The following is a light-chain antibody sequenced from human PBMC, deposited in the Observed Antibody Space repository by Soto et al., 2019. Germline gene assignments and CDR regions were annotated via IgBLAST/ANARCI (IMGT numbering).Light chain of an antibody. V-gene: IGKV3-15*01. CDR3: QQYNKSTLT. CDR1: QGVGSN. Sequence: EVVITQSPATLSVSRGDGAALSCSASQGVGSNLAWYQPTPGQAPRILVYGASTRATGVPARFSGSGAGTDCTLPISSLGSEDVAVDYCQQYNKSTLTFGQGTKVDIK. J-gene: IGKJ1*01. CDR2: GAS.